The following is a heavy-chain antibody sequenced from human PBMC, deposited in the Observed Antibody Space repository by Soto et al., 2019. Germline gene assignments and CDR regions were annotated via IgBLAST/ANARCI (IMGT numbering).Heavy chain of an antibody. Sequence: GGSLRLSCAASGFTFSSYAMSWVRQAPGKGLEWVSAISGSGGSTYYADSVKGRFTISRDNSKNTLYLQMNSLRAEDTAVYYCAYLWSIQEDFDYWGQGTLVTVSS. CDR1: GFTFSSYA. CDR3: AYLWSIQEDFDY. CDR2: ISGSGGST. J-gene: IGHJ4*02. D-gene: IGHD3-10*01. V-gene: IGHV3-23*01.